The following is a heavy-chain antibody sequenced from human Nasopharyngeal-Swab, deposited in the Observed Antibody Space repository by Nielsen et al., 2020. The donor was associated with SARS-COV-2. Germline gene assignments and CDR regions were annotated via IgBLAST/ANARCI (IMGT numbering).Heavy chain of an antibody. J-gene: IGHJ5*02. CDR2: IYYSGST. Sequence: SETLSLPCPLSGCSISSGGYYWSWIRQHPGKGLEWIGYIYYSGSTYYNPSLKSRVTISVDTSKNQFSLKLSSVTAADTAVYYCAREEYSGYDWFDPWGQGTLVTVSS. CDR3: AREEYSGYDWFDP. V-gene: IGHV4-31*03. CDR1: GCSISSGGYY. D-gene: IGHD5-12*01.